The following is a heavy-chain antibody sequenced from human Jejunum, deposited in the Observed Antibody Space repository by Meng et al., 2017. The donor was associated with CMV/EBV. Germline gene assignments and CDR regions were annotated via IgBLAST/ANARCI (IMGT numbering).Heavy chain of an antibody. D-gene: IGHD1-26*01. J-gene: IGHJ4*02. CDR2: IYSSGTT. CDR3: ARLWYSGTLFDS. V-gene: IGHV4-39*07. Sequence: QVQLQESGPGLVKPSPTLSLTCTVSGGSIRVGAYYWAWSRQPPGKGLEWIGSIYSSGTTYYNASLKSRSTISIDTSKNQFSLILTSVSAADTAVYYCARLWYSGTLFDSWGQGTLVTVSS. CDR1: GGSIRVGAYY.